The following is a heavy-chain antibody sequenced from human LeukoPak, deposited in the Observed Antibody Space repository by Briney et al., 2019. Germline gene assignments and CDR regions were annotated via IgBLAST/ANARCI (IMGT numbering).Heavy chain of an antibody. CDR3: ARDGARDYYDSSGHFDY. D-gene: IGHD3-22*01. CDR1: GFTFSSCA. J-gene: IGHJ4*02. V-gene: IGHV3-30-3*01. Sequence: GGSLRLSCAASGFTFSSCAMHWVRQAPGKGLEWVAVISYDGSNKYYADSVKGRFTISRDNSKNTLYLQMNSLRAEDTAVYYCARDGARDYYDSSGHFDYWGQGTLVTVSS. CDR2: ISYDGSNK.